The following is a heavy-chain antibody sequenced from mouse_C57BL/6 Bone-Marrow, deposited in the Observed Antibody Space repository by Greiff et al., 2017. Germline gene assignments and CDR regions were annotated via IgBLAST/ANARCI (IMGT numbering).Heavy chain of an antibody. CDR1: GFTFSSYG. J-gene: IGHJ1*03. D-gene: IGHD1-1*01. V-gene: IGHV5-6*01. Sequence: EVKVVESGGDLVKPGGSLKLSCAASGFTFSSYGMSWVRQTPDKRLEWVATISSGGSYTYYPDSVKGRFTISRDNTKNTLYLQMSSLKSEDTAMYYCARTTVVADWYCDVWGTGTTVTVSS. CDR2: ISSGGSYT. CDR3: ARTTVVADWYCDV.